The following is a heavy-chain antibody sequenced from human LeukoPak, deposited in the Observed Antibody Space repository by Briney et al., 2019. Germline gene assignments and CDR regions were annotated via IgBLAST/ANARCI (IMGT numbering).Heavy chain of an antibody. Sequence: PSETLFLTCTVSGGSISRYYWSWIRQPPGKGLEWVGYIYSSGATKYNPSLKSRATISLDTSKSQLSLSLPSVSAADTAVYYCARRVPGPQLREYVAYYFDHWGQGTLVTVSS. CDR2: IYSSGAT. CDR3: ARRVPGPQLREYVAYYFDH. V-gene: IGHV4-4*08. J-gene: IGHJ4*02. D-gene: IGHD6-6*01. CDR1: GGSISRYY.